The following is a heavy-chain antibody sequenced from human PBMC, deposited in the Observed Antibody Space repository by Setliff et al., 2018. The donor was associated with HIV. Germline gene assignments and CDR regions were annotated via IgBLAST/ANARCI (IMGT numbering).Heavy chain of an antibody. CDR2: IYYSGST. V-gene: IGHV4-59*08. D-gene: IGHD1-26*01. CDR1: GASISSYY. J-gene: IGHJ4*02. CDR3: ARLRSELGVFDY. Sequence: SETLSLTCTVSGASISSYYWSWIRQPPGKGLEWIGYIYYSGSTNYNPSLKSRVIISVDTSKNQFSMKLRSVTAADTAVYYCARLRSELGVFDYWVQGTLVTVSS.